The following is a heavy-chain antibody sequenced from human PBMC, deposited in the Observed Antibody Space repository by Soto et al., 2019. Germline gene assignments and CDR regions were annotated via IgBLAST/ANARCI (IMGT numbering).Heavy chain of an antibody. CDR1: GFTFSSYE. J-gene: IGHJ5*02. CDR3: ARGSSLATVTRRPFGFDP. D-gene: IGHD4-17*01. V-gene: IGHV3-48*03. Sequence: GGSLRLSCAASGFTFSSYEMNWVRQAPGKGLEWVSYISSSGSTIYYADSVKGRFTISRDNAKNSLYLQMNSLRAEDTAVYYCARGSSLATVTRRPFGFDPWGQGTLVTVSS. CDR2: ISSSGSTI.